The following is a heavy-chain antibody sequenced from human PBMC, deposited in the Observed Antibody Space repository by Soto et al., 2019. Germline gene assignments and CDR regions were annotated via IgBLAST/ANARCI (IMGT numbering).Heavy chain of an antibody. D-gene: IGHD5-18*01. CDR2: ISYDGSNK. V-gene: IGHV3-30*18. J-gene: IGHJ6*02. Sequence: GGSLRLSCAASGFTFSSYGMHWVRQAPGKGLEWVAVISYDGSNKYYADSVKGRFTISRDNSKNTLYLQMNSLRAEDTAVYYCAKATAMVTRYYYYGMDVWGQGTTVTVSS. CDR3: AKATAMVTRYYYYGMDV. CDR1: GFTFSSYG.